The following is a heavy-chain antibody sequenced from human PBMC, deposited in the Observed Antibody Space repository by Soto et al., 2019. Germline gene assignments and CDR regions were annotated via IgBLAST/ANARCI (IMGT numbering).Heavy chain of an antibody. CDR2: IKTDGTYA. CDR3: AAGGSGYYAN. CDR1: GFTFSTYW. J-gene: IGHJ4*02. V-gene: IGHV3-74*01. D-gene: IGHD3-22*01. Sequence: EVQLVESGGDLVQPGGSLRLSCAASGFTFSTYWMHWVRQAPGKGLLWVSRIKTDGTYATYADSVKGRFTISRDNAKNTLYLQMNSLRGEDAAVYYCAAGGSGYYANWGQGTLVPVSS.